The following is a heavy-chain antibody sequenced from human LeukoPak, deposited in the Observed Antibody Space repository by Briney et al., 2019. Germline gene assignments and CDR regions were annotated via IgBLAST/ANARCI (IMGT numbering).Heavy chain of an antibody. CDR2: ISSSSSSYI. Sequence: GRSLRLSCAASGFTFSSYSMNWVRQAPGKGLEWVSSISSSSSSYIYYADSVKGRFTISRDNAKNSLYLQMNSLRAEDTAVYYCARDRDYGGNWGAFDIWGQGTMVTVSS. CDR1: GFTFSSYS. J-gene: IGHJ3*02. D-gene: IGHD4-23*01. V-gene: IGHV3-21*01. CDR3: ARDRDYGGNWGAFDI.